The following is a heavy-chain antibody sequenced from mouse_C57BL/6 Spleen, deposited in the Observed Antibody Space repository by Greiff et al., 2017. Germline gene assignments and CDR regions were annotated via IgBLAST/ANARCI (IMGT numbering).Heavy chain of an antibody. CDR3: AREEVGLPRYFEV. Sequence: VQLHQPGAELVMPGASVKLSCKASGFTFTSYWMHWVKQRPGQGLEWIGEIDPTDSYTNSNQKFKGKSTLTVDKSSSTAYMQLSSLTSEDAAVDDWAREEVGLPRYFEVWGTGTTVTVSS. CDR2: IDPTDSYT. J-gene: IGHJ1*03. V-gene: IGHV1-69*01. CDR1: GFTFTSYW. D-gene: IGHD2-4*01.